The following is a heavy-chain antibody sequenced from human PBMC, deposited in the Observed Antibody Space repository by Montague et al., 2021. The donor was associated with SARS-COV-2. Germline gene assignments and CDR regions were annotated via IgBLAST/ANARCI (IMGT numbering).Heavy chain of an antibody. V-gene: IGHV4-34*01. CDR2: INHSGST. CDR3: ASVPTVTTYYYYYYSMDV. CDR1: GGSFSGYY. Sequence: SETLSLTCAVYGGSFSGYYWSWIRQPPGKGLEWIGEINHSGSTNYNPSLKSRVTISVDTSKNQFSLKLSSVTAADTAVYYCASVPTVTTYYYYYYSMDVWGQGTTVTVSS. J-gene: IGHJ6*02. D-gene: IGHD4-17*01.